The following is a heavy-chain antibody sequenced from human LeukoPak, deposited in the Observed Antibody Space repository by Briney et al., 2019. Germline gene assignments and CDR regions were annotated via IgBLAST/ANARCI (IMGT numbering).Heavy chain of an antibody. CDR2: INGGNGDT. Sequence: ASVKVSCKASGYTFNNYAIHWVRQAPGQRLEWMGWINGGNGDTKYSQDFQGRVTFPRDTSSTTAYMELNSLRFEDMAVYYCARVSPMFRGLYSWNVFDLWGQGTMVTVSS. D-gene: IGHD3-10*01. J-gene: IGHJ3*01. CDR3: ARVSPMFRGLYSWNVFDL. CDR1: GYTFNNYA. V-gene: IGHV1-3*03.